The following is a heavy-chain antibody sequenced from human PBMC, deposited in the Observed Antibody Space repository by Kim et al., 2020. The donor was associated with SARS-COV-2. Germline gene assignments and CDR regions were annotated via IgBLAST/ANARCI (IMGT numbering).Heavy chain of an antibody. V-gene: IGHV1-69*13. D-gene: IGHD1-26*01. CDR2: IIPIFGTA. J-gene: IGHJ1*01. Sequence: SVKVSCKASGGTFSSYAISWVRQAPGQGLEWMGGIIPIFGTANYAQKFQGRVTITADESTSTAYMELSSLRSEDTAVYYCASRDEPVGATSYYFQHWGQGTLVTVSS. CDR1: GGTFSSYA. CDR3: ASRDEPVGATSYYFQH.